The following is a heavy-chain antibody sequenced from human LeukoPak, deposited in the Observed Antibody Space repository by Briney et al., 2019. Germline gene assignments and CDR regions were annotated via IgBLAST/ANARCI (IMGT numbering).Heavy chain of an antibody. D-gene: IGHD2-15*01. CDR3: ARAAYCGGGSCYVDGMDV. V-gene: IGHV3-21*01. Sequence: GGSLRLSCAVSGFTFSSYSMNWVRQAPGKGLEWVSSISNSGSNTYHADSVKGRSTTHGHNAKNSLYLQMNSLRAEETAVYYCARAAYCGGGSCYVDGMDVWGQRTTVTVSS. CDR2: ISNSGSNT. J-gene: IGHJ6*01. CDR1: GFTFSSYS.